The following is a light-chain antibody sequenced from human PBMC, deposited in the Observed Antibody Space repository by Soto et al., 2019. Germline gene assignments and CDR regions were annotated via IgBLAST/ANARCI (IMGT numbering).Light chain of an antibody. V-gene: IGKV1-39*01. CDR3: QQSYITPYT. CDR2: AAS. CDR1: QSISVH. J-gene: IGKJ2*01. Sequence: DIQMTQSPSSLSASVGDTVTITCRASQSISVHLNWYQQKPGKDPKLLIYAASNLQSGVPLRFSGRGSETDFALTISSLQPEDFATYYCQQSYITPYTFGQGTKLEIK.